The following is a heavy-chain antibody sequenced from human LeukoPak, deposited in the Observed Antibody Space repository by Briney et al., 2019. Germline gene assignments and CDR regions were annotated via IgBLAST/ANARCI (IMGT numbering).Heavy chain of an antibody. J-gene: IGHJ4*02. CDR1: RFTLSNYW. D-gene: IGHD5-24*01. V-gene: IGHV3-7*01. CDR2: IKQDGSEQ. Sequence: PGGSLRLSCAASRFTLSNYWLNWIRQAPGKGLEWVANIKQDGSEQSYVDSVKGRFTISRDNAKNSLYLQINALRAEDTAVYYCATSRDGSKYRELSHWGQGTLVTVSS. CDR3: ATSRDGSKYRELSH.